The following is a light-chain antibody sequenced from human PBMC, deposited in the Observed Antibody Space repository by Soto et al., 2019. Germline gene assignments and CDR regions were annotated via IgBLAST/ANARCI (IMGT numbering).Light chain of an antibody. Sequence: ERVWTKSPGTLSLSPGARATLSCRASQSVSSSFLAWYQQKPGQAPRLLIYGASSRATCIPDRFTGSGSGTDFTLTISRVEPKDFAVYYCQQYDSSPVTFGQGTKVEIK. J-gene: IGKJ1*01. CDR1: QSVSSSF. CDR3: QQYDSSPVT. V-gene: IGKV3-20*01. CDR2: GAS.